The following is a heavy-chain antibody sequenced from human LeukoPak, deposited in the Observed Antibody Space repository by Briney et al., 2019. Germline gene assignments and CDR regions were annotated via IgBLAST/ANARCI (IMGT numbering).Heavy chain of an antibody. J-gene: IGHJ6*03. CDR1: GGTFSSYA. Sequence: ASLKLSCKASGGTFSSYAISWVRQAPGQGLEWMGGIIPIFGTANYAQKFQGRVTITTDESTSTAYMELSSLRSEDTGVYYCARCPVVTHYYYMDVWGKGTTVTVSS. V-gene: IGHV1-69*05. D-gene: IGHD4-23*01. CDR3: ARCPVVTHYYYMDV. CDR2: IIPIFGTA.